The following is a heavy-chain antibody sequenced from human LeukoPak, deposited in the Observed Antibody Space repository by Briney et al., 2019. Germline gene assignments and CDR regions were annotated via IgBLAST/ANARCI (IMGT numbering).Heavy chain of an antibody. CDR1: GGSFSGYY. V-gene: IGHV4-59*01. J-gene: IGHJ4*02. CDR2: IYYSGST. Sequence: SETLSLTCAVYGGSFSGYYWSWIRQPPGKGLEWIGYIYYSGSTNYNPSLKSRVTISVDTSKNQFSLKLSSVTAADTAVYYCARVTPLDSSSWLHFDYWGQGTLVTVSS. D-gene: IGHD6-13*01. CDR3: ARVTPLDSSSWLHFDY.